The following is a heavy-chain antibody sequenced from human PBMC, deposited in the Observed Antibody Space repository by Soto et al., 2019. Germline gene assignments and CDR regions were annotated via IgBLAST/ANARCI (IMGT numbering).Heavy chain of an antibody. Sequence: SVKVSCKASGGTFSSYPISWVRQAPGQGLEWMGRIIPVLGIANYAQKFQGRVTITADKSTSTAYMELRSLRSDDTAVYYCASLQYYYDSSGYYSPAQQFDYWGQGTLVTVSS. J-gene: IGHJ4*02. CDR3: ASLQYYYDSSGYYSPAQQFDY. D-gene: IGHD3-22*01. CDR1: GGTFSSYP. V-gene: IGHV1-69*02. CDR2: IIPVLGIA.